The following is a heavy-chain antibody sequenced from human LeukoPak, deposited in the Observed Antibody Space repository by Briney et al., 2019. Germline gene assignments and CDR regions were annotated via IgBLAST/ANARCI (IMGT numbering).Heavy chain of an antibody. J-gene: IGHJ4*02. CDR3: AKAILGATPFDY. D-gene: IGHD1-26*01. Sequence: PSETLSLTCTVSGYSISRGYYWGWIRQPPGKGLEWIGSIYHSGSTYYNPSLKSRVSVSVDTSNNQLSLKLSSVTAADTAVYYCAKAILGATPFDYWGQGTLVTVSS. V-gene: IGHV4-38-2*02. CDR1: GYSISRGYY. CDR2: IYHSGST.